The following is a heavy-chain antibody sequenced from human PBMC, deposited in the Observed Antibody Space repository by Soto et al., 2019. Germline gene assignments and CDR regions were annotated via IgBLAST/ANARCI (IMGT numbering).Heavy chain of an antibody. CDR3: AGSIATGQLDP. J-gene: IGHJ5*02. CDR1: GYTFTRYT. CDR2: INPDNGNT. Sequence: QVQLVQSGAEVKKPGASVKISCKPSGYTFTRYTMNWVRQAPGQRLEWMGWINPDNGNTKSSQKVQDRVIITTDTTASTAYLDLSSLRSEDTAVYYCAGSIATGQLDPWGQGTLVTVSS. D-gene: IGHD6-6*01. V-gene: IGHV1-3*01.